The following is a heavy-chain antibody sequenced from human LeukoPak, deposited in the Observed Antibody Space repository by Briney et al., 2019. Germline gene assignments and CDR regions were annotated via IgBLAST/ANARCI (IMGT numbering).Heavy chain of an antibody. CDR3: AKDRSSIVFDY. Sequence: GGSLRLSCAASGFTSSSYWMHWVRQAPGKGLVWVSRINSDGSSTSYADSVKGRFTISRDNSKNTLYLQMNSLRAEDTAVYYCAKDRSSIVFDYWGQGTLVTVSS. CDR2: INSDGSST. CDR1: GFTSSSYW. D-gene: IGHD2-2*01. J-gene: IGHJ4*02. V-gene: IGHV3-74*01.